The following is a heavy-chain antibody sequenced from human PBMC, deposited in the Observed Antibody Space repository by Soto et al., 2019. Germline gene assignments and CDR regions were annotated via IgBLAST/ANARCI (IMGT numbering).Heavy chain of an antibody. CDR2: IYYSGST. V-gene: IGHV4-39*01. D-gene: IGHD2-2*02. CDR1: GGSISRSTYY. J-gene: IGHJ5*02. Sequence: SETLSLTCTVSGGSISRSTYYWGWTRQPPGKGLEWIGSIYYSGSTYYRPSLKSRVTISVDTSKNQFSLKLSSVTAADTAVYYCARQVPAAIRLGWFDPWGQGTLVTVSS. CDR3: ARQVPAAIRLGWFDP.